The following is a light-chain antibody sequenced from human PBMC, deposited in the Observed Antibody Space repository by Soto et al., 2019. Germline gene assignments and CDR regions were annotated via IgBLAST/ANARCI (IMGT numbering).Light chain of an antibody. CDR3: QQYKSYST. V-gene: IGKV1-17*02. Sequence: DIQMTQSPSSLSASVGDRVTITCRASQAIGNYLNWYQQKPGKAPNLLIFGATTLQSGVPSRFSGSGFGTEFTLTISNLQPDDFATYYCQQYKSYSTFGQGTKLETK. J-gene: IGKJ2*01. CDR2: GAT. CDR1: QAIGNY.